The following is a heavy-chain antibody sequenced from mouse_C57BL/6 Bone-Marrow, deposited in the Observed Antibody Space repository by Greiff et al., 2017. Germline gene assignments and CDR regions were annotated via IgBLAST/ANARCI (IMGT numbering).Heavy chain of an antibody. CDR1: GYTFTSYW. Sequence: EVQLQESGTVLARPGASVKMSCKTSGYTFTSYWMHWVKQRPGQGLEWMGAINPGNSDTSYNQKFKGKAKLTADTSASTAYMELSSLTNEDSAVYYCARMVTGYWGQGTTLTVSA. CDR3: ARMVTGY. CDR2: INPGNSDT. V-gene: IGHV1-5*01. J-gene: IGHJ2*01. D-gene: IGHD2-13*01.